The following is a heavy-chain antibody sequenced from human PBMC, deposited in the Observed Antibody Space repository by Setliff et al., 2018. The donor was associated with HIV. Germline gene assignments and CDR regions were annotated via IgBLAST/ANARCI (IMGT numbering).Heavy chain of an antibody. CDR1: GFTFSGSA. CDR3: ARGSTVGTAFDY. Sequence: GGSLRLSCAASGFTFSGSAVNWVRQAPGKGLEWVGRTRNEANSYTTEYAASVKGRFTISRDDSKNSLYLQMNSLKTEDTAVYYCARGSTVGTAFDYWGQGTLVTVSS. CDR2: TRNEANSYTT. D-gene: IGHD4-17*01. V-gene: IGHV3-72*01. J-gene: IGHJ4*02.